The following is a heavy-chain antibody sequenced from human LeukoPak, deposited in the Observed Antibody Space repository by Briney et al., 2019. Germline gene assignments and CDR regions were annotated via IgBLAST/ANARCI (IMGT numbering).Heavy chain of an antibody. CDR3: TRATGSFYGLGY. V-gene: IGHV3-74*01. CDR1: GSTFSSYW. D-gene: IGHD1-26*01. J-gene: IGHJ4*02. Sequence: GGSLRLSCAASGSTFSSYWMHWVRQAPGKGLLWVSRINSDGSVTTYADSVKGRFTISRDNAKNTLYLQMNSLRAEDTAVYYCTRATGSFYGLGYWGQGTLVTVSS. CDR2: INSDGSVT.